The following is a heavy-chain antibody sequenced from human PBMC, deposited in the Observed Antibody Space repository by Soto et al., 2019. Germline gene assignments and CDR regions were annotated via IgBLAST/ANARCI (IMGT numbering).Heavy chain of an antibody. CDR2: IYYSGST. D-gene: IGHD2-15*01. J-gene: IGHJ4*02. Sequence: SETLSLTCTVFGSSISSYYCSWIPQPPGKGLEWIGYIYYSGSTNYNPSLKSRVTISVDTSKNQFSLKLSSVTAADTAVYYCAREYCSGGSCYRYYFDYWGQGTLVTVS. CDR3: AREYCSGGSCYRYYFDY. V-gene: IGHV4-59*01. CDR1: GSSISSYY.